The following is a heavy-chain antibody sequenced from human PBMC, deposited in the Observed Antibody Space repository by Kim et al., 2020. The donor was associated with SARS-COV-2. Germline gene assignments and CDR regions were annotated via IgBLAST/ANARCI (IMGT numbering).Heavy chain of an antibody. D-gene: IGHD3-9*01. CDR2: IDPNRGGT. J-gene: IGHJ6*02. CDR3: ARDFESANFYYFGMDV. V-gene: IGHV1-2*06. CDR1: GYTFIDYY. Sequence: ASVKASCKASGYTFIDYYIHWVRQAPGQGLDWMGRIDPNRGGTKYAQNFQGRVTMTRNTSVSTVYMEISRLKSDDTAVYFCARDFESANFYYFGMDVWGQGTTVSVSS.